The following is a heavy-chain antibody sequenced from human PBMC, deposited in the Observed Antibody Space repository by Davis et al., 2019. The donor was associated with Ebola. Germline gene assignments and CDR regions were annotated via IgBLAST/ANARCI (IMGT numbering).Heavy chain of an antibody. Sequence: PGGSLRLSCAASGFTFSSYSMNWVRQAPGKGLEWVSYISSSSSTIYYADSVKGRFTISRDNAKNSLYLQMNSLRAEDTAVYYCARRYDFWSGYYLVGYYYYMDVWGKGTTVTVSS. CDR2: ISSSSSTI. V-gene: IGHV3-48*04. CDR1: GFTFSSYS. CDR3: ARRYDFWSGYYLVGYYYYMDV. D-gene: IGHD3-3*01. J-gene: IGHJ6*03.